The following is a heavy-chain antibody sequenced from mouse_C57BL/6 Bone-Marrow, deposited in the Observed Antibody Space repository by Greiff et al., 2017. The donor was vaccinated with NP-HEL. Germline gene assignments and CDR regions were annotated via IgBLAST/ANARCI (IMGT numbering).Heavy chain of an antibody. CDR2: IDPSDSET. CDR1: GYTFTSYW. CDR3: ARSSLYDGYSYYFDY. J-gene: IGHJ2*01. Sequence: QVQLQQPGAELVRPGSSVKLSCKASGYTFTSYWMHWVKQGPIQGLEWIGNIDPSDSETHYNQKFKDKATLTVDKSSSTAYMQLSSLTSEDSAVYYCARSSLYDGYSYYFDYWGQGTTLTVSS. D-gene: IGHD2-3*01. V-gene: IGHV1-52*01.